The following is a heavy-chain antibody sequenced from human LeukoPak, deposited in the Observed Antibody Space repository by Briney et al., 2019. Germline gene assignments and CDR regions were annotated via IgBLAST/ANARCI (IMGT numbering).Heavy chain of an antibody. J-gene: IGHJ4*02. CDR3: TRVYSSGYYSGMY. CDR2: IRSKAYGWTT. CDR1: GFTFGDYA. D-gene: IGHD3-22*01. V-gene: IGHV3-49*04. Sequence: GGSLRLSCTASGFTFGDYAMSWVRQAPGKGLEWVGFIRSKAYGWTTEYAASVKGRFTISRDDSKSIAYLQMNSLKTEDTAVYYCTRVYSSGYYSGMYWGQGTLVTVSS.